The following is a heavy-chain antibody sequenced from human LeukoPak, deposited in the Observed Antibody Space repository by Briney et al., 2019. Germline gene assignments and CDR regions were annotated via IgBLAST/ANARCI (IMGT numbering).Heavy chain of an antibody. CDR2: LSMSGTST. Sequence: NPGGSLRLSCAASGFSLSDYYVTWIRQPPGKGLEWVSYLSMSGTSTKYADSVKGRFTISRDNAKNLVFLEMTGLRADDTAVYYCARVHPRPHWGQGTLVTVSS. CDR1: GFSLSDYY. J-gene: IGHJ4*02. D-gene: IGHD1-1*01. CDR3: ARVHPRPH. V-gene: IGHV3-11*01.